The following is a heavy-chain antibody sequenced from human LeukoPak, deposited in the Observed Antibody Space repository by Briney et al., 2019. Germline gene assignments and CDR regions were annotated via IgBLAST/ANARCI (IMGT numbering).Heavy chain of an antibody. V-gene: IGHV3-23*01. J-gene: IGHJ4*02. CDR2: IIGSSGST. CDR3: AKGADDSVETAYFDD. Sequence: PGGSLRLSCVASGFSFNNYGMSWVRQAPGKGLEWVSLIIGSSGSTFYADSVKGRFTISRDKSKNTLYLQMNSLRAEDTAVYYCAKGADDSVETAYFDDWGQGSLVTVSS. D-gene: IGHD3-3*01. CDR1: GFSFNNYG.